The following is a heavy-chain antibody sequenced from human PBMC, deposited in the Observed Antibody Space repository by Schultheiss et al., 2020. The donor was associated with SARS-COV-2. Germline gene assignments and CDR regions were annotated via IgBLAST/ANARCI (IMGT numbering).Heavy chain of an antibody. J-gene: IGHJ6*03. D-gene: IGHD2/OR15-2a*01. CDR1: GCSISSSSYY. CDR3: AKDHGNRPQNSSPGGYSFDGGG. Sequence: SETLSLTCTVSGCSISSSSYYWGWIRRPPGKGLEWIGSIYYSGSTNYNPSLKSRVTMSVDTSKNQFSLKLSSVTAADAAVYYCAKDHGNRPQNSSPGGYSFDGGGWGKGATVT. V-gene: IGHV4-39*07. CDR2: IYYSGST.